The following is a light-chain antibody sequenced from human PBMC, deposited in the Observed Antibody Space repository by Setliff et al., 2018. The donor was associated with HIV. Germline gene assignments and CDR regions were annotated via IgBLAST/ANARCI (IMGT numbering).Light chain of an antibody. V-gene: IGLV2-14*03. CDR3: SSYTSSSTLNYV. CDR1: SSDVGGYNY. CDR2: DVS. Sequence: QSVLTQPASVSGSPGQSITISCTGTSSDVGGYNYVSWYQQHPGKAPKLMIYDVSNRPSGVSNRFSGSKSGNTASLTISGLQAEDEADYYCSSYTSSSTLNYVFGTGTKGTV. J-gene: IGLJ1*01.